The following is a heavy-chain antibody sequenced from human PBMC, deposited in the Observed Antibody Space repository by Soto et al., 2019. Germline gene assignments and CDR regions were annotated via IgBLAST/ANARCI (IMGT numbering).Heavy chain of an antibody. Sequence: PGGSLKLSCAPSGFTFSSYGMHWVRQAPGKGLKGVEVISYDGSNKYYADSVKGRFTISRVNSKNTLYLQMNSLRAEDTAVYYCAKDLLRPGRAYGMDVWGQGTTVTVSS. V-gene: IGHV3-30*18. CDR2: ISYDGSNK. CDR1: GFTFSSYG. D-gene: IGHD6-25*01. CDR3: AKDLLRPGRAYGMDV. J-gene: IGHJ6*02.